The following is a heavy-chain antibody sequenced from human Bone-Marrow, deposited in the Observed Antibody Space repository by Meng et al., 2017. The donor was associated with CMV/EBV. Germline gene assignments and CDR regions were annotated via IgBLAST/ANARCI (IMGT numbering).Heavy chain of an antibody. V-gene: IGHV3-7*01. Sequence: GESLKISCAASGFIFRSYWMTWVRQAPGKGLEWVANIKQDGSEKYFVDSVKGRFTISRDNAKNSVYLQMNSLRVDDTAVYYCAREEGDFWGQGTLVTVSS. D-gene: IGHD3-3*01. CDR2: IKQDGSEK. J-gene: IGHJ4*02. CDR3: AREEGDF. CDR1: GFIFRSYW.